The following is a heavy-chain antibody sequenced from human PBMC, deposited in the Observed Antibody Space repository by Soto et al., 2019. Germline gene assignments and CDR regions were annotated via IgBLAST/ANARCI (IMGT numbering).Heavy chain of an antibody. V-gene: IGHV3-33*01. CDR1: GFSFSTYF. Sequence: QVQLVESGGGVVQPGRSLRLSCAASGFSFSTYFMHWARQAPGKGLEWVAGMYYDGSTKYYEDSVKGRFTISRDNSKNMLFLQMNSLRAEDTAVYYCTIDTTVITFHALDIWGQGTTVTVSP. CDR2: MYYDGSTK. CDR3: TIDTTVITFHALDI. J-gene: IGHJ3*02. D-gene: IGHD3-22*01.